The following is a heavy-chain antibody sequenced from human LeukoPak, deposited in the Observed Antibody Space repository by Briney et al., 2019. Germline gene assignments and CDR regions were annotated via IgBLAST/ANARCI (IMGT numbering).Heavy chain of an antibody. CDR3: AKDQRSITIFGVVYDY. D-gene: IGHD3-3*01. Sequence: PGGSLRLSCAASGFTFSSYGMHWVRQAPGKGLEWVAFIRYDGSNKYYADSVKGRFTISRDNSKNTLYLQMNSLRAEDTAVYYCAKDQRSITIFGVVYDYWGQGTLVTVSS. CDR2: IRYDGSNK. V-gene: IGHV3-30*02. CDR1: GFTFSSYG. J-gene: IGHJ4*02.